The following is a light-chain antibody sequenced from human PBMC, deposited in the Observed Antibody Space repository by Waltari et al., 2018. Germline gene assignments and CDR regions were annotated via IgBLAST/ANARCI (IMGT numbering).Light chain of an antibody. Sequence: IVLTQSPVSLSSSPGERVTLSCRASQSVSRALAWYQHKPGQAPRLLIFGASNMATCIPDRFSGSGSETDFSLTISRLEPEDFAVYYCQHYVRLPATFGRGTKVEIK. CDR1: QSVSRA. CDR3: QHYVRLPAT. V-gene: IGKV3-20*01. CDR2: GAS. J-gene: IGKJ1*01.